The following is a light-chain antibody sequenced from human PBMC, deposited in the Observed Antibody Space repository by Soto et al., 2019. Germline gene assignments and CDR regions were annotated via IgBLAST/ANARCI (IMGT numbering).Light chain of an antibody. Sequence: DIQMTQSPSTLSASVGDRVTITCRASQSIDSWLAWYQQKPGKAPNLLIYKASSLESGVPSRFSGSGSGTEFPLTISSLQPDDFATYYCQQYNSYSSGTFGQGTKVDIK. CDR3: QQYNSYSSGT. V-gene: IGKV1-5*03. J-gene: IGKJ1*01. CDR2: KAS. CDR1: QSIDSW.